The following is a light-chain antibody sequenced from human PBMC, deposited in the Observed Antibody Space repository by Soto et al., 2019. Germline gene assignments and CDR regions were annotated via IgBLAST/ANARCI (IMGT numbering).Light chain of an antibody. CDR3: ATWDDSLYGWV. CDR2: LND. Sequence: QTVVTQPPSASGTPGQSVTISCSGSSPNIGSNTVNWYQQLPGAAPQLLICLNDQRPSGVPDRFSGSKSGTSASLAISGLQSEDEADYYCATWDDSLYGWVFGGGTKVTVL. V-gene: IGLV1-44*01. J-gene: IGLJ3*02. CDR1: SPNIGSNT.